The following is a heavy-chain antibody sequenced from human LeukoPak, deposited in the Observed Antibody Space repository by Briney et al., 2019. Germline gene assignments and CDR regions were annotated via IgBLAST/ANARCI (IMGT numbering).Heavy chain of an antibody. CDR1: GFTFDDYA. D-gene: IGHD3-22*01. CDR3: AKDSQAHYDSSGGWFDP. J-gene: IGHJ5*02. Sequence: GGSLRLSCAASGFTFDDYAMHWVRQAPGKGLEWVSGISWNSGSIGYADSVKGRFTISRDNAKNSLYLQMNSLRAEDTALYYCAKDSQAHYDSSGGWFDPWGQGTLVTVSS. V-gene: IGHV3-9*01. CDR2: ISWNSGSI.